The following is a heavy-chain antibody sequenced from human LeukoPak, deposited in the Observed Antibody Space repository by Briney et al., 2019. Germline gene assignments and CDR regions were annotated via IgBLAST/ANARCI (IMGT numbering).Heavy chain of an antibody. D-gene: IGHD5-24*01. CDR3: AKVIREVDMSHDY. CDR1: GFTFSSYW. Sequence: GGSLRLSCAASGFTFSSYWMSWVRQAPGKGLEWVANIKQDGSEKYYVDSVKGRFTISRDNAKNSLYLQMNSLRAEDTAVYYCAKVIREVDMSHDYWGQGALVTVSS. V-gene: IGHV3-7*05. CDR2: IKQDGSEK. J-gene: IGHJ4*02.